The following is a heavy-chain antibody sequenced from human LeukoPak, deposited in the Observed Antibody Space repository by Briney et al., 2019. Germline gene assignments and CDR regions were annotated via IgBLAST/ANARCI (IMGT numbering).Heavy chain of an antibody. CDR3: ARGVDV. CDR2: VYNSGNS. CDR1: GGSISSSNYY. V-gene: IGHV4-39*01. Sequence: SETLSLTCTVSGGSISSSNYYWGWIRQTPGKGLEWIGSVYNSGNSYYNPSLKSRVIISVDTSKNQFSLRLSSVTAADTAVYHCARGVDVWGQGTTVTVSS. J-gene: IGHJ6*02. D-gene: IGHD3-3*01.